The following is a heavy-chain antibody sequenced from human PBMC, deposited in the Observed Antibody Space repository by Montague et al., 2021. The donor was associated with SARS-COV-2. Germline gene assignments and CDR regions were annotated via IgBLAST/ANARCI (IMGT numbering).Heavy chain of an antibody. V-gene: IGHV4-39*01. Sequence: SETLSLTCTVTGGPISGSSDYWGWIRQSPGKGREWIASVDYSGNTYYSPSLKSRLTISVVTSKNQFSLKLNSVTAADTALYYCARREYSYGWGDWGQGTLVTVSS. CDR3: ARREYSYGWGD. CDR2: VDYSGNT. CDR1: GGPISGSSDY. J-gene: IGHJ4*02. D-gene: IGHD5-18*01.